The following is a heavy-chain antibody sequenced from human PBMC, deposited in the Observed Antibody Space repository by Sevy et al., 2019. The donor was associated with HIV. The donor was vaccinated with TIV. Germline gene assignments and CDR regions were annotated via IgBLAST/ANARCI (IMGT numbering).Heavy chain of an antibody. D-gene: IGHD1-26*01. CDR2: ISHDEIHK. Sequence: GGSLRLSCTAYGFTFSNYAVHWVRQAPGKGLEWVAIISHDEIHKDFADSVRGRFSTSRDTSKNTSYLQMNSLRPEDTAVYYCARDLPLFLRWELSRGNDFWGQGTLVTVSS. CDR3: ARDLPLFLRWELSRGNDF. J-gene: IGHJ4*02. V-gene: IGHV3-30*04. CDR1: GFTFSNYA.